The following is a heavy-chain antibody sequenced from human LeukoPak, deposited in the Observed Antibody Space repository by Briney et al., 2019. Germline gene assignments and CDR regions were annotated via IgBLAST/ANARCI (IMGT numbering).Heavy chain of an antibody. Sequence: ASVTVSCMASGYILTSYGISWVRPAPGQGLEGVGRISSYNGNTNYPQKLQGRVTMTTDTSTSTAYMELRSLRSDDTAVYYCARLVEWLRSKNYHYFDYWGQGTLVTVSS. V-gene: IGHV1-18*04. CDR3: ARLVEWLRSKNYHYFDY. CDR2: ISSYNGNT. D-gene: IGHD5-12*01. CDR1: GYILTSYG. J-gene: IGHJ4*02.